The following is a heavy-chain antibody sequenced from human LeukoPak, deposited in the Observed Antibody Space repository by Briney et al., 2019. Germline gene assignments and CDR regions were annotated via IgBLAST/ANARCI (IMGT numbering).Heavy chain of an antibody. CDR2: IYPGDSDT. J-gene: IGHJ4*02. V-gene: IGHV5-51*01. CDR3: ARSAPYYESSGRPSYFDY. CDR1: GYSFTSYW. Sequence: GESLKISCKGSGYSFTSYWIGWVRQMPGKGLEWMGIIYPGDSDTRYSPSFQGQVTISADKSISTAYLQWSSLKASDTAMYYCARSAPYYESSGRPSYFDYWGQGTLVTVSS. D-gene: IGHD3-22*01.